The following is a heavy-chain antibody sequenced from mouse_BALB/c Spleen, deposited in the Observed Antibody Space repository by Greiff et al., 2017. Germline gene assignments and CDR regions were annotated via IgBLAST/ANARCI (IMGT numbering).Heavy chain of an antibody. J-gene: IGHJ4*01. CDR3: ARGHDGYFYYYAMDY. Sequence: EVQLVESGGGLVKPGGSLKLSCAASGFTFSSYAMSWVRQTPEKRLEWVASISSGGSTYYPDSVKGRFTISRDNARNILYLQMSSLRSEDTAMYYCARGHDGYFYYYAMDYWGQGTSVTVSS. V-gene: IGHV5-6-5*01. CDR1: GFTFSSYA. D-gene: IGHD2-3*01. CDR2: ISSGGST.